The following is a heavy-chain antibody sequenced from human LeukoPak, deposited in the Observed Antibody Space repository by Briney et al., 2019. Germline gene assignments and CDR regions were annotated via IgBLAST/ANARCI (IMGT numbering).Heavy chain of an antibody. CDR2: IIPIFGTA. CDR1: GDTFSSYA. V-gene: IGHV1-69*06. Sequence: ASVKVSCKASGDTFSSYAISWVRQAPGQGLEWMGGIIPIFGTANYAQTFQGRVTIIADKSTSTAYMELSSLRSEDTAVYYCARDGYYGSGSYFDYWGQGTLVTVSS. J-gene: IGHJ4*02. D-gene: IGHD3-10*01. CDR3: ARDGYYGSGSYFDY.